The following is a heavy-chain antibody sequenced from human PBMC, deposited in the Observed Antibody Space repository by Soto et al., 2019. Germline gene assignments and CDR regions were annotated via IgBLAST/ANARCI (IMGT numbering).Heavy chain of an antibody. CDR1: GFIFSNAW. V-gene: IGHV3-15*07. Sequence: GGSLRLSCAASGFIFSNAWMNWIRQAPGKGPEWVGRIKSGTAGGTTDYAAPVKDRFIISRDDSKNTLYLQMDSLKTEDAAVYYCRAGYCSGGNCSSSQYWGQGTLVTVSP. CDR3: RAGYCSGGNCSSSQY. J-gene: IGHJ4*02. CDR2: IKSGTAGGTT. D-gene: IGHD2-15*01.